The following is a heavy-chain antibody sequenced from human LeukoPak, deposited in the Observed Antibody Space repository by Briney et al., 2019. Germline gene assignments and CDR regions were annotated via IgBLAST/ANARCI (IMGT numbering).Heavy chain of an antibody. V-gene: IGHV1-69*13. CDR1: GGTFSSYA. D-gene: IGHD1-26*01. J-gene: IGHJ6*03. Sequence: ASVKVSCKASGGTFSSYAISWVRQAPGQGLEWMGGIIPIFGTANYAQKFQGRVPITADESTSTAYMELSSLRSEDTVVYSCAVGSSYYYYTDVWGKGTTVTVS. CDR3: AVGSSYYYYTDV. CDR2: IIPIFGTA.